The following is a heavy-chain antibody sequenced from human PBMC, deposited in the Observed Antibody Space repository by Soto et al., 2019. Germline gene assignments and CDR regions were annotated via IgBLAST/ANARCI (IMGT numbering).Heavy chain of an antibody. Sequence: PGGSLRLSCAASGFTFSSYEMNWVRQAPGKGLEWVSYISSSGSTIYYADSVKGRFTISRDNAKDSLYLQMNSLRAEDTAVYYCAVLNSSPFDYWGQGTLVTVSS. CDR2: ISSSGSTI. CDR3: AVLNSSPFDY. J-gene: IGHJ4*02. CDR1: GFTFSSYE. D-gene: IGHD6-13*01. V-gene: IGHV3-48*03.